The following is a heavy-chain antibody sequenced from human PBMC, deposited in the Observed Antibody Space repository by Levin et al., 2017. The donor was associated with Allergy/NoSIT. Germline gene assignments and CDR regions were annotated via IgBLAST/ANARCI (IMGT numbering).Heavy chain of an antibody. J-gene: IGHJ6*03. V-gene: IGHV3-30-3*01. D-gene: IGHD1-20*01. Sequence: GGSLRLSCAASGFTFSSYAMHWVRQAPGKGLEWVAVISYDGSNKYYADSVKGRFTISRDNSKNTLYLQMNSLRAEDTAVYYCARNGITGIEDYYYYMDVWGKGTTVTVSS. CDR1: GFTFSSYA. CDR3: ARNGITGIEDYYYYMDV. CDR2: ISYDGSNK.